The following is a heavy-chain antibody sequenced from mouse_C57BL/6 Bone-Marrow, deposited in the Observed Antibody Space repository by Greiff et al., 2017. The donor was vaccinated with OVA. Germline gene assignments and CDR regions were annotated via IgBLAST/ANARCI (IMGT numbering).Heavy chain of an antibody. CDR2: ISYDGSN. D-gene: IGHD1-1*01. V-gene: IGHV3-6*01. CDR3: AREVHYGSSYSWFAY. Sequence: VQLKESGPGLVKPSQSLSLTCSVTGYSITSGYYWNWIRQFPGNKLEWMGYISYDGSNNYNPSLKNRISITRDTSKNQFFLKLNSVTTEDTATYYCAREVHYGSSYSWFAYWGQGTLVTVSA. CDR1: GYSITSGYY. J-gene: IGHJ3*01.